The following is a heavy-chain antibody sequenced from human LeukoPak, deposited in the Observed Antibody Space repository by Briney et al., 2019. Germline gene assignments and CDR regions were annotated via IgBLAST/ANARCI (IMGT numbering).Heavy chain of an antibody. CDR1: GYSFACYW. D-gene: IGHD3-22*01. CDR3: ARVYYYDSSGYTPRSFDY. V-gene: IGHV5-51*01. CDR2: IYPGDSVT. Sequence: GESLKISCKGSGYSFACYWIGWVRQLPGKGLGWMGIIYPGDSVTRYSPSFQGQVTISADKSISTAYLQWSSLKASDTAMYYCARVYYYDSSGYTPRSFDYWGQGTLVTVSS. J-gene: IGHJ4*02.